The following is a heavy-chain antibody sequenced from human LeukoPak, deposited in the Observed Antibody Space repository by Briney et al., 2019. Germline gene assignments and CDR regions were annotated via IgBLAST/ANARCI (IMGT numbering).Heavy chain of an antibody. V-gene: IGHV1-69*13. Sequence: GASVKVSCKASGGTFSSYAISWVRQAPGQGLEWMGVIIPIFGRANYAQKFQGRVTITADESTSTAYMELSSLRSEDTAVYYCARGPGPKRLRFLEWLPNDDYWGQGTLVTVSS. CDR2: IIPIFGRA. D-gene: IGHD3-3*01. CDR1: GGTFSSYA. CDR3: ARGPGPKRLRFLEWLPNDDY. J-gene: IGHJ4*02.